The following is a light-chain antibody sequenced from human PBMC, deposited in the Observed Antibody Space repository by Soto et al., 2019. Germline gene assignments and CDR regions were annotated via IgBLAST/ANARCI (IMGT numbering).Light chain of an antibody. CDR3: SSYTSSNTYV. CDR1: SSDVGSYNR. CDR2: DVS. J-gene: IGLJ1*01. V-gene: IGLV2-18*02. Sequence: QSVLTQPPSVSGSPGHSVAISCTGTSSDVGSYNRVSWYQQPPGSAPKLMIYDVSNRPSGVPDRFSGSKSGNAASLTISGLQAEDEADDYCSSYTSSNTYVFGTGTKVTVL.